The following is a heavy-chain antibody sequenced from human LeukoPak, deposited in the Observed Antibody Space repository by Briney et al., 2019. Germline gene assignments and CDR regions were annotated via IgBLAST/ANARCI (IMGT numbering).Heavy chain of an antibody. D-gene: IGHD2-2*01. CDR1: GFSFSSHG. J-gene: IGHJ4*02. CDR3: AKGPWYQLLPEDF. CDR2: ISYDGSNK. V-gene: IGHV3-30*18. Sequence: GGSLRLSCAASGFSFSSHGMPWVRQAPGKGLEWVAGISYDGSNKYYADSVKGRFTISRDNSRNTLSLQTNSLRGEDTAVYYCAKGPWYQLLPEDFWGQGTLVTVSS.